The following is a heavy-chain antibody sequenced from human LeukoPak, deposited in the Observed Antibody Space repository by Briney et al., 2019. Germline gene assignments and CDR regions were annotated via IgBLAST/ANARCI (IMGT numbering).Heavy chain of an antibody. CDR2: ISYDGSNK. V-gene: IGHV3-30*04. Sequence: GSLRLSCAASGFTFSSYAMHWVRQAPGKGLEWVAVISYDGSNKYYEDSVKGRFTISRDNSKNTLYLQMNSLRAEDTAVYYCARQYYYDSSGYSIYYYYGMDVWGQGTTVTVSS. J-gene: IGHJ6*02. D-gene: IGHD3-22*01. CDR1: GFTFSSYA. CDR3: ARQYYYDSSGYSIYYYYGMDV.